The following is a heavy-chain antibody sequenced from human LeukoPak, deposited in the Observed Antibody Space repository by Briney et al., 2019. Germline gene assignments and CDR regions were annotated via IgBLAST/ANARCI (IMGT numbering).Heavy chain of an antibody. D-gene: IGHD3-10*01. CDR2: IKQDGSDK. V-gene: IGHV3-7*04. J-gene: IGHJ6*02. CDR3: ARDYYASNGLDV. CDR1: GFTFSSYW. Sequence: PGGSLRLSCAASGFTFSSYWMSWVRQAAGKRPEXGANIKQDGSDKYYVDSVKGRFTISRNHAKNSLDLQMNSLRAEDTAVYYCARDYYASNGLDVWGQGTTVTVSS.